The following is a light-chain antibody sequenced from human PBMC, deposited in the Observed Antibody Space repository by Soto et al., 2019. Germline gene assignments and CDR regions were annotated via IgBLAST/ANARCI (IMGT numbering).Light chain of an antibody. CDR2: GAS. V-gene: IGKV3-15*01. J-gene: IGKJ5*01. Sequence: EIVMTQSPATLSVSPGEGVTLSCMASQSVSSNLAWYQQRPGQAPRLLIYGASTRATGIPARFSGSGSGTEFTLTISSLQSEDFAVYYCQQYDNWPPITFGQGTRLEIK. CDR1: QSVSSN. CDR3: QQYDNWPPIT.